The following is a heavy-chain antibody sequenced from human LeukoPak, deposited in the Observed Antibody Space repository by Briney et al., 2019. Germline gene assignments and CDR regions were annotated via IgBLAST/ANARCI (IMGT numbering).Heavy chain of an antibody. J-gene: IGHJ6*03. CDR2: ISSSSSYI. CDR3: ARCLTYCSSTSCYSFDVYYYMDV. D-gene: IGHD2-2*02. CDR1: GFTFSSYS. Sequence: GGSLRLSCAASGFTFSSYSVNWVRQAPGKGLEWVSSISSSSSYIYYADSVKGRFTISRDSAKNSLYLQMNSLRAEDTAVYYCARCLTYCSSTSCYSFDVYYYMDVWGKGTTVTVSS. V-gene: IGHV3-21*01.